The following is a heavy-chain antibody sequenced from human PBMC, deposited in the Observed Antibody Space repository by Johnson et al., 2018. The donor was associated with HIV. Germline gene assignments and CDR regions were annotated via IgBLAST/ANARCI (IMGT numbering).Heavy chain of an antibody. Sequence: QVQLVESGGGLVQPGMSLRLSCAASGFTFSSYGMHWVRQAPGKGLEWVAFIRYDGSNKYYGDSVKGRFTISRDNSKNTLYLQMNSLRAEDTAVYYDAKGYRSLDDAFDIWGQGTMVTVSS. V-gene: IGHV3-30*02. CDR3: AKGYRSLDDAFDI. CDR2: IRYDGSNK. D-gene: IGHD6-13*01. J-gene: IGHJ3*02. CDR1: GFTFSSYG.